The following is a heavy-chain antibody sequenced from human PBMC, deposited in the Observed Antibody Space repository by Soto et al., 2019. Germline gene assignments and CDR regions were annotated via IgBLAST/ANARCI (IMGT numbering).Heavy chain of an antibody. V-gene: IGHV5-51*01. CDR2: IYPGDSDT. CDR1: GYSFTSYW. CDR3: VRILNYYDSSGAPDDAFDI. Sequence: GESLKISCKGSGYSFTSYWIGWVRQMPGKGLEWMGIIYPGDSDTRYSPSFQGQVTISADKSISTAYLQWSSLKASDTAMYYCVRILNYYDSSGAPDDAFDIWGQGTMVTVSS. D-gene: IGHD3-22*01. J-gene: IGHJ3*02.